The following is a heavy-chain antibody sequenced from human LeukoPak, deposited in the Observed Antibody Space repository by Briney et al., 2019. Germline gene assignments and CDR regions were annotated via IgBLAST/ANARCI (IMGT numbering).Heavy chain of an antibody. V-gene: IGHV1-18*01. CDR3: ARDTHRTSDAFDI. Sequence: ASLKVSCKASGYTFTSYGITWVRQAPGQGLEWMGWISGYNGNTNYAQKLQGRVTMTTDTSTSTAYMEPRSLRSDDTAVYYCARDTHRTSDAFDIWGQGTMVTVSS. J-gene: IGHJ3*02. CDR1: GYTFTSYG. CDR2: ISGYNGNT.